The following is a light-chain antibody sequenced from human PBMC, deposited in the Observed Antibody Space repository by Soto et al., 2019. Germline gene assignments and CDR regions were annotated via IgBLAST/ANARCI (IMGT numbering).Light chain of an antibody. V-gene: IGKV3-20*01. Sequence: EIVKPQSPPTLSVSPGERVTLSCRASQSVSSRLAWYQQKPGQSPRLLIYGASNRATGIPDRFSGSGSGTDFTLTISRLEPEDFAVYYCQQYGNSPGTFGQGTKVDIK. CDR1: QSVSSR. J-gene: IGKJ1*01. CDR2: GAS. CDR3: QQYGNSPGT.